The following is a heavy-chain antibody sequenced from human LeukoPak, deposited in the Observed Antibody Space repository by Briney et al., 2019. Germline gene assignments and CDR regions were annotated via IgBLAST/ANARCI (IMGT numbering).Heavy chain of an antibody. Sequence: ASVKVSCKASGYTFTSYGISWLRQAPGQGLEWMGWISAYNGNTNYAQKLQGRVTMTTDTSTSTAYMELRSLRSDDTAVYYCARDSPFVSSASLNDYWGQGTLVTVSS. V-gene: IGHV1-18*01. CDR2: ISAYNGNT. CDR1: GYTFTSYG. J-gene: IGHJ4*02. CDR3: ARDSPFVSSASLNDY. D-gene: IGHD3-16*01.